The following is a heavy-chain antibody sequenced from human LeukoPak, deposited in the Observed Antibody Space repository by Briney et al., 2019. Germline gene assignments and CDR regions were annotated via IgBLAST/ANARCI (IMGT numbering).Heavy chain of an antibody. CDR1: GGTFSSYA. D-gene: IGHD4-17*01. Sequence: SVKVSCRASGGTFSSYAISWVRQAPGQGLEWMGGIIPIFGTSNYAQKFQGRVTITADESTSTAYMELSSLRSEDTAVYYCASGEPYYGDYVRTNTKIGNEYYFDYWGQGTLVTVSS. V-gene: IGHV1-69*13. CDR2: IIPIFGTS. J-gene: IGHJ4*02. CDR3: ASGEPYYGDYVRTNTKIGNEYYFDY.